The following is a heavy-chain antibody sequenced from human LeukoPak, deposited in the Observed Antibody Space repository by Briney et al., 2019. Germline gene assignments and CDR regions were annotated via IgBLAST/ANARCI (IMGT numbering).Heavy chain of an antibody. J-gene: IGHJ6*03. V-gene: IGHV4-34*01. CDR2: INHSGST. D-gene: IGHD2-2*01. CDR1: GGSFSGYY. CDR3: ARGVVVPAARGYYYYYMDV. Sequence: SETLSLTCAVYGGSFSGYYWSWIRQPPGKELEWIGEINHSGSTNYNPSLKSRVTMSVDTSKNQFSLKLSSVTAADTAVYYCARGVVVPAARGYYYYYMDVWGKGTTVTVSS.